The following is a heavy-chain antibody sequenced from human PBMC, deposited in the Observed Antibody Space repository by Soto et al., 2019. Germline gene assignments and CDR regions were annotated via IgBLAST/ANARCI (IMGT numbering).Heavy chain of an antibody. CDR3: ARDCSSTSCLDYYYYGMDV. CDR1: GGSISSGGYY. V-gene: IGHV4-31*03. J-gene: IGHJ6*02. Sequence: QVQLQESGPGLVKPSQTLSLTCTVSGGSISSGGYYWSWIRQHPGKGLEWIGYIYYSGSTYYNPSLKSRVTISVDTSKNQFSLKLSSVTAADTAVYYCARDCSSTSCLDYYYYGMDVWGQGTTVTVSS. CDR2: IYYSGST. D-gene: IGHD2-2*01.